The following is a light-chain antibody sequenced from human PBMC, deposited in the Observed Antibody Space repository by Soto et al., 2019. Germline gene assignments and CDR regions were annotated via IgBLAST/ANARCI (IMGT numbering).Light chain of an antibody. J-gene: IGKJ1*01. V-gene: IGKV3-15*01. CDR2: GAS. Sequence: EIVMTQSPATLSVSPGQRPTLSWRASQSVSSSLAWYQQKPGQAPRLLIYGASTRATGIPARFSGSGSGTEFTLTISSLQSEDFAVYYCQQYNTWPRTFGQGTKVEIK. CDR3: QQYNTWPRT. CDR1: QSVSSS.